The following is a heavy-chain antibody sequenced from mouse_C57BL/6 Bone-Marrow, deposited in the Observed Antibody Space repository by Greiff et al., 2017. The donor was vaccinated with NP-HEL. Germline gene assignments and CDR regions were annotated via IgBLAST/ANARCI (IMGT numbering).Heavy chain of an antibody. D-gene: IGHD1-1*01. CDR2: ISGGGGNT. V-gene: IGHV5-9*01. CDR1: GFTFSSYT. J-gene: IGHJ2*01. Sequence: EVQLVESGGGLVKPGGSLKLSCAASGFTFSSYTMSWVRQTPEKRLEWVATISGGGGNTYYPDSVKGRFTISRDNAKNTLYLQMSSLRSEDTALYYCARRNYYYGSLYYFDYWGQGTTLTVSS. CDR3: ARRNYYYGSLYYFDY.